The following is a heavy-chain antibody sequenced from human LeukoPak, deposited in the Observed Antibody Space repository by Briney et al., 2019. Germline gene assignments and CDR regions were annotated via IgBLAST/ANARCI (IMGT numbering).Heavy chain of an antibody. CDR3: ASSLRYFDWSPIN. D-gene: IGHD3-9*01. V-gene: IGHV4-34*01. CDR2: INHSGST. J-gene: IGHJ4*02. CDR1: GGSFSGYY. Sequence: NPSETLSLTCAVYGGSFSGYYWSWIRQPPGKGLEWIGEINHSGSTNYNPSLKSRVTISVDTSKNQFSLKLSSVTAADTAVYYCASSLRYFDWSPINWGQGTLVTVSS.